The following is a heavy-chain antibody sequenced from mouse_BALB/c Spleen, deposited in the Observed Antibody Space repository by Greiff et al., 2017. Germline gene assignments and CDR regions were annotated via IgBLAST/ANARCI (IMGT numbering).Heavy chain of an antibody. Sequence: VQLQQSGAELARPGASVTLSCTASGYTFTSYTMHWVKQRPGQGLEWIGYINPSSGYTNYNQKFKDKATLTADKSSSTAYMQLSSLTSEDSAVYDCARSARAGYYYAIDYWGQGTSVTVSA. D-gene: IGHD3-1*01. J-gene: IGHJ4*01. CDR1: GYTFTSYT. CDR2: INPSSGYT. V-gene: IGHV1-4*01. CDR3: ARSARAGYYYAIDY.